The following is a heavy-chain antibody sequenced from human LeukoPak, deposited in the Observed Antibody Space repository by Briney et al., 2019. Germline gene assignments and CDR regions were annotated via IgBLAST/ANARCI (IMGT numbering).Heavy chain of an antibody. V-gene: IGHV4-59*08. D-gene: IGHD3-10*01. Sequence: SETLSLTCTVSGGSISSYYWSWIRQPPGKGLEWIGYIYYSGSTNYNPSLKSRVTISVDTSKNQFSLKLSSVTAADTAVYYCARRNTMVRGVIYFDYWGQGTLVTVSS. CDR3: ARRNTMVRGVIYFDY. CDR2: IYYSGST. J-gene: IGHJ4*02. CDR1: GGSISSYY.